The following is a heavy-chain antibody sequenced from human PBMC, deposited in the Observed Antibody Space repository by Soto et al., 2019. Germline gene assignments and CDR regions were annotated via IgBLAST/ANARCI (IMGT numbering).Heavy chain of an antibody. CDR2: IHYSGST. Sequence: QVQLQESGPGLVKPSETLSLTCTVSGGSMSSYYWNWIRQPPGKGLEWIGYIHYSGSTNYSPSPKSRVTMSVDTSKNQFSLKLSSVTAADTAVYYCARDSGGWFDPWGQGTLVTVSS. CDR3: ARDSGGWFDP. J-gene: IGHJ5*02. CDR1: GGSMSSYY. D-gene: IGHD3-16*01. V-gene: IGHV4-59*01.